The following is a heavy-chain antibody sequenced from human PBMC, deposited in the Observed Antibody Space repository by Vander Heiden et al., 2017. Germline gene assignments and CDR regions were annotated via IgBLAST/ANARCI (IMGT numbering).Heavy chain of an antibody. Sequence: EVQLLESGGGLVQPGGSLRLSCAASGFPFNSYAMTWVRQTPGKGLEWVSTISGSDDSTYYADSVKGRFTLSRDKSKNTLYLQMSSLRVEDTAVYYCAKGTRAAYFYGMDVWGQGTTVTVSS. CDR1: GFPFNSYA. CDR3: AKGTRAAYFYGMDV. J-gene: IGHJ6*02. V-gene: IGHV3-23*01. D-gene: IGHD6-13*01. CDR2: ISGSDDST.